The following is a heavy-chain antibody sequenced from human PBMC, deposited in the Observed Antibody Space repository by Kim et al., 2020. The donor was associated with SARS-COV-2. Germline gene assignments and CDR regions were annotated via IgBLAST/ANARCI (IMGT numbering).Heavy chain of an antibody. V-gene: IGHV4-4*02. Sequence: SETLSLTCAVSGGSISSSNWWSWVRQPPGKGLEWIGEMYHSGSTNYTPSLKSRVTISVDKSKKQFSLKLSSVTAADTAVYYCARHGIGGPNDAFDICGQGAMVTVSS. CDR1: GGSISSSNW. CDR2: MYHSGST. D-gene: IGHD2-15*01. J-gene: IGHJ3*02. CDR3: ARHGIGGPNDAFDI.